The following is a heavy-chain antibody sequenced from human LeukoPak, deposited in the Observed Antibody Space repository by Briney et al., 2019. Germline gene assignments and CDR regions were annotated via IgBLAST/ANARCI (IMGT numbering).Heavy chain of an antibody. D-gene: IGHD3-10*01. CDR1: GGSISSYY. CDR2: IYYSGSI. V-gene: IGHV4-59*01. J-gene: IGHJ6*02. CDR3: ARGAMVRGVICGADV. Sequence: PSETLSLTCTVSGGSISSYYWGWIRQPPGKGLEWIGYIYYSGSINYNPPLKSRVTISVDTSKNQFSLKLSSVTAADTAVYYCARGAMVRGVICGADVWGQGTTVTVSS.